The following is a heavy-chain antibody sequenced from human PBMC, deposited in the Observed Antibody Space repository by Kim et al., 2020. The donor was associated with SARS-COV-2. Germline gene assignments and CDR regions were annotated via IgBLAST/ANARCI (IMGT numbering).Heavy chain of an antibody. Sequence: LKGRVTISVDTSKNQFSLKLSSVTAADTAVYYCARASYSRFPRPPGGMDVWGQGTTVTVSS. CDR3: ARASYSRFPRPPGGMDV. J-gene: IGHJ6*02. D-gene: IGHD6-13*01. V-gene: IGHV4-59*01.